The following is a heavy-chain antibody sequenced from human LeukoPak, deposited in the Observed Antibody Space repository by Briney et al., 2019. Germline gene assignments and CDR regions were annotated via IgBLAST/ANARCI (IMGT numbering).Heavy chain of an antibody. CDR1: GDSVSSGNYY. D-gene: IGHD3-22*01. Sequence: SETLSLTCTVSGDSVSSGNYYLSWIRQPPGKGLDWITYMSPSGTTKYNPSLKSRVTKSVDTSRTQFSLRLSSVTAADTAVYYCARGQDDRSGTFDYWGQGILVTVSS. J-gene: IGHJ4*02. V-gene: IGHV4-61*01. CDR3: ARGQDDRSGTFDY. CDR2: MSPSGTT.